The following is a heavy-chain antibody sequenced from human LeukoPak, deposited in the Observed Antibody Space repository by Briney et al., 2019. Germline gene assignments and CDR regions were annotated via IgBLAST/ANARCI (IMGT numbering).Heavy chain of an antibody. D-gene: IGHD6-19*01. CDR3: ARDGAVAGTAYPEY. CDR2: INPNRGGT. CDR1: GYTFTGYY. J-gene: IGHJ4*02. Sequence: ASVTVSCRASGYTFTGYYRHWVRQAPGKGLGWMGWINPNRGGTNYAQKFQGRVTMTRDTSISTAYMELSRLTSDDAAVYYCARDGAVAGTAYPEYWGQGTLVTVSS. V-gene: IGHV1-2*02.